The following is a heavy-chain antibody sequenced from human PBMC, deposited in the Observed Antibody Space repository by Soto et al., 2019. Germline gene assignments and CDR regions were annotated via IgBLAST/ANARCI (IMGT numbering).Heavy chain of an antibody. CDR1: GVSIFSYS. V-gene: IGHV4-59*08. CDR2: IYYSGST. J-gene: IGHJ4*02. D-gene: IGHD1-26*01. Sequence: QVQLQESGPGLVKPSETLSLTCTVSGVSIFSYSWSWIRQPPGKGLEWIGYIYYSGSTNYNPSLKTPLPLSVDTSKNPLSLKLSSVTPADTAVFFFATHLRSPVYSFYQLGQGTLVTVSS. CDR3: ATHLRSPVYSFYQ.